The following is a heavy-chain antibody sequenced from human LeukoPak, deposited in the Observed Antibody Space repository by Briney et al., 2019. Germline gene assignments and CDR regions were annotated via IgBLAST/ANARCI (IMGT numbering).Heavy chain of an antibody. D-gene: IGHD1-26*01. Sequence: PSETLSLTCTVSGGSISSHYWSWIRQPPGKGLEWIGYIYYSGSTNYNPSLKSRVTISVDTSKNQFSLKLSSVTAADTAVYYCATYLGATNEMALDYWGQGTLVTVSS. J-gene: IGHJ4*02. CDR2: IYYSGST. CDR3: ATYLGATNEMALDY. V-gene: IGHV4-59*11. CDR1: GGSISSHY.